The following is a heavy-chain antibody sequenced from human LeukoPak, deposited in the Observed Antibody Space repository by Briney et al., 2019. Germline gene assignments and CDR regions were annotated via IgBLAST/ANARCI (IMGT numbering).Heavy chain of an antibody. V-gene: IGHV1-69*04. D-gene: IGHD3-3*02. CDR3: ARHTRHLNWFDP. J-gene: IGHJ5*02. CDR1: GGTFSSYA. Sequence: ASVKVSCKASGGTFSSYAISWVRQAPGQGLEWMGRITPVLAIANYAQKFQGRVTITADKSTTTAYMELSSLRSEDTAVYYCARHTRHLNWFDPWGQGTLVTVSS. CDR2: ITPVLAIA.